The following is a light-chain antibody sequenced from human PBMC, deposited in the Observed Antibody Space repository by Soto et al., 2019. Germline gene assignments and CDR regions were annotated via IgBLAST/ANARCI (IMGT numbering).Light chain of an antibody. CDR2: DAS. V-gene: IGKV3-15*01. Sequence: EIVMTQSPATLSVSPGERATLSCRASQSISSNLAWYQQKPGQAPRLLIYDASTRATGIPARFSVSGSGTEFTLTISSLQSEDFAVYYCQQYNNWPPYTFGQGTKREIK. CDR1: QSISSN. J-gene: IGKJ2*01. CDR3: QQYNNWPPYT.